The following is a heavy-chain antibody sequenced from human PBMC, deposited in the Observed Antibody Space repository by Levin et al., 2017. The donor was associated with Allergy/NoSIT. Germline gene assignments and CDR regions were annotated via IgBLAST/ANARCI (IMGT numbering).Heavy chain of an antibody. Sequence: SETLSLTCTVSGGSVSSGSYYWSWIRQPPGKGLEWIGYIYYSGSTNYNPSLKSRVTISVDTSKNQFSLKLSSVTAADTAVYYCAGRIAAARFDPWGQGTLVTVSS. J-gene: IGHJ5*02. V-gene: IGHV4-61*01. CDR2: IYYSGST. CDR3: AGRIAAARFDP. CDR1: GGSVSSGSYY. D-gene: IGHD6-13*01.